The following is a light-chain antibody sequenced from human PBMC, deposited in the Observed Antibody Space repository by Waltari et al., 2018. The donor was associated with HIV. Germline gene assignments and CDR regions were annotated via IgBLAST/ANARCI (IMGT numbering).Light chain of an antibody. CDR3: QHRSNRPL. CDR2: DAS. V-gene: IGKV3-11*01. J-gene: IGKJ5*01. CDR1: QSISSY. Sequence: ELVLTQSPATLSLSPGERATLSCRASQSISSYLAWYQQKPGQAPRLLIFDASNRATGIAARFSGSGSGTDFTLTISSLEPDDFAVYYCQHRSNRPLFGQGTRLEIK.